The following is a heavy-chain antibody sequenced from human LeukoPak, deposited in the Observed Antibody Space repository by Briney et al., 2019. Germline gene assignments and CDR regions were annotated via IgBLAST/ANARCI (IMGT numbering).Heavy chain of an antibody. J-gene: IGHJ4*02. CDR3: ARDTDFGVVGYFDY. CDR1: GGSISSYY. CDR2: IYTSGST. V-gene: IGHV4-4*07. Sequence: KTSETLSLTCTVSGGSISSYYWSWIRQPAGKGLEWIGRIYTSGSTNYNPSLKSRVTMSVDTSKNQFSLKLSSVTAADTAVYYCARDTDFGVVGYFDYWGQGTLVTVSS. D-gene: IGHD3-3*01.